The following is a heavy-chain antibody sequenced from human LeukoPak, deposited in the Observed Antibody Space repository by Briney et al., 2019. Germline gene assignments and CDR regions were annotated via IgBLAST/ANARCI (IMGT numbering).Heavy chain of an antibody. CDR3: AGHHPRNTVNF. CDR1: GGSISSYQ. D-gene: IGHD2-8*02. Sequence: PSETLSLTCTVSGGSISSYQWSWIRQPPGKGLEWIGYISYSGFTNYNPSLKSRVTISLDTSKNQFSLKLTSVTAADTAVYYCAGHHPRNTVNFWGQGTLVTVSS. J-gene: IGHJ4*02. CDR2: ISYSGFT. V-gene: IGHV4-59*08.